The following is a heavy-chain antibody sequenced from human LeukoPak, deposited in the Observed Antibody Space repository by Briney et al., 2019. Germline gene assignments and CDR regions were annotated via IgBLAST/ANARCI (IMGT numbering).Heavy chain of an antibody. Sequence: GGSLRLSCAASGFTFSDYYMSWIRQAPGKGLEWVSYISSSGSTIYYADSVKGRFTISRDNAKNSLYLQMNSLRAEDTAVYYCATHQRTEYFQHWGQGTLVTVSS. CDR2: ISSSGSTI. CDR3: ATHQRTEYFQH. J-gene: IGHJ1*01. CDR1: GFTFSDYY. D-gene: IGHD2-2*01. V-gene: IGHV3-11*04.